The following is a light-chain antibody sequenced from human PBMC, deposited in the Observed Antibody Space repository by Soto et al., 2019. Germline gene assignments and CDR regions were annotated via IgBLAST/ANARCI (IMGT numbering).Light chain of an antibody. J-gene: IGKJ1*01. CDR3: QQYNNWPRT. CDR2: GAS. CDR1: QSVSSN. Sequence: EIVMTQSPATLSVSPGARATLSCRASQSVSSNLAWYQQKPGQAPRLLIYGASTRATGIPARFSGSGSGTEFTLTISSLQSEDFAVYYCQQYNNWPRTFGQGTNVEIK. V-gene: IGKV3-15*01.